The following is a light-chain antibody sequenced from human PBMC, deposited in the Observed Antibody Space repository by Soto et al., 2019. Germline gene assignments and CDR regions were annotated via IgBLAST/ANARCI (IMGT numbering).Light chain of an antibody. V-gene: IGLV2-14*01. CDR3: SSDTSNTNPG. CDR2: DVS. Sequence: QSALTQPASVSGSPGQSITISCPGTSSDVGGYAYVSWYQHYPGKAPKLVISDVSNRPSGVSHRFSGSRSGNTASLTISGLQAEDEADYYCSSDTSNTNPGFGGGTKLTVL. CDR1: SSDVGGYAY. J-gene: IGLJ3*02.